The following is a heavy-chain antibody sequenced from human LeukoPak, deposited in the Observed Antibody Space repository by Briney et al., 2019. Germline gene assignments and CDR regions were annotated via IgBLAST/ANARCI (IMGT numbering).Heavy chain of an antibody. CDR1: AFIFSDYS. J-gene: IGHJ4*02. CDR3: ARDRLTSGSYFFDY. V-gene: IGHV3-48*01. CDR2: ISGRSSTI. Sequence: GGSLRLSCAASAFIFSDYSMNWVRQAPGKGLEWISYISGRSSTIYYADSVRGRFTISRDNAKNSMYMQMNSLRAEDTAVYYCARDRLTSGSYFFDYWGQGTLVTVSS. D-gene: IGHD1-26*01.